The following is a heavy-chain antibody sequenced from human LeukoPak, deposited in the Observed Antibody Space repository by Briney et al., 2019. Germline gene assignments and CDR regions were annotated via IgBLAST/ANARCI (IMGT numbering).Heavy chain of an antibody. V-gene: IGHV3-23*01. J-gene: IGHJ4*02. D-gene: IGHD2-2*01. CDR3: AKIPAARPYFDY. CDR2: ISGSGGST. Sequence: GGTLRLSCAASGFTFSSYGMSWVRQAPGKGLEWVSAISGSGGSTYYADSVKGRFTISRDNSKNTLYLQMNSLRAEDTAVYYCAKIPAARPYFDYWGQGTLVTVSS. CDR1: GFTFSSYG.